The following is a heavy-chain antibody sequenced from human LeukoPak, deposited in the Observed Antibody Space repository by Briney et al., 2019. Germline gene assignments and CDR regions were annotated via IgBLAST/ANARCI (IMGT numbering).Heavy chain of an antibody. CDR3: ARFTSYYDSGSLDY. CDR1: GGSISSYY. V-gene: IGHV4-59*08. J-gene: IGHJ4*02. CDR2: IYYSGTT. Sequence: SETLSLTCTVSGGSISSYYWSWIRQPPGKGLEWIGYIYYSGTTDYNPSLKSRVTISVDTSKNQFSLRLSSVTAADTAVYYCARFTSYYDSGSLDYGAQRTLVTVSS. D-gene: IGHD3-10*01.